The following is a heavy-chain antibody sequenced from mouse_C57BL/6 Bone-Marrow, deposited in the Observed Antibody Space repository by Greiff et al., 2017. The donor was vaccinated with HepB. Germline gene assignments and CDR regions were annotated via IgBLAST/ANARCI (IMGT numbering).Heavy chain of an antibody. CDR3: ARTPHYSYAMDY. CDR2: IWSDGST. D-gene: IGHD2-12*01. J-gene: IGHJ4*01. CDR1: GFSLTSYG. V-gene: IGHV2-6*03. Sequence: QVQLKESGPGLVAPSQSLSITCTVSGFSLTSYGVHWVRQPPGKGLEWLVVIWSDGSTTYNSALKSRLSISKYNSKSQVFLKMNSLQTDDTAMYYCARTPHYSYAMDYWGQGTSVTVSS.